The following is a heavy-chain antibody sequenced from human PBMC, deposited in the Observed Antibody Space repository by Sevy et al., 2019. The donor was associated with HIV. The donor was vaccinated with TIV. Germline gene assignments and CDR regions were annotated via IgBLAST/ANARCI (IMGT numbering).Heavy chain of an antibody. Sequence: ASVKVSCKASGFTFTSSDVQWVRQARGQRLEWIGWIVVGSGNTNYAQKFQERVTITRDMSTSTAYMELSSLRSEDTAVYYCAAYTGARTDYWGQGTLVTVSS. CDR2: IVVGSGNT. CDR1: GFTFTSSD. D-gene: IGHD1-26*01. V-gene: IGHV1-58*01. J-gene: IGHJ4*02. CDR3: AAYTGARTDY.